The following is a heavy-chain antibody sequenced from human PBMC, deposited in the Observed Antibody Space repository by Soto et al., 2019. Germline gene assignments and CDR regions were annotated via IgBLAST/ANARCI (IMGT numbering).Heavy chain of an antibody. Sequence: SQTLSLTCALSGDSVSSNSAAWNWIRQSPSRGLEWLGRTYYRSKWYNDYAVSVKSRITINPDTSKNQFSLQLNSVTPEDTAVYYCARGRDFWSGYYTPWYFDYWGQGTLVTVSS. CDR3: ARGRDFWSGYYTPWYFDY. V-gene: IGHV6-1*01. CDR1: GDSVSSNSAA. J-gene: IGHJ4*02. CDR2: TYYRSKWYN. D-gene: IGHD3-3*01.